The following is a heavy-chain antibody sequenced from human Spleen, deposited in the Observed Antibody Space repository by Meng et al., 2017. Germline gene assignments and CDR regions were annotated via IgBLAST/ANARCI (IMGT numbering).Heavy chain of an antibody. Sequence: SVKVSCKASGGTFSSYAISWVRQAPGQGLEWMGGIIPIFGTANYAQKFQGRVTITADESTSTAYMELSSLRSEDTAVYYCAKGSTGGYNNRFFLWDYWGQGTLVTVSS. J-gene: IGHJ4*02. D-gene: IGHD1-1*01. CDR1: GGTFSSYA. CDR3: AKGSTGGYNNRFFLWDY. CDR2: IIPIFGTA. V-gene: IGHV1-69*13.